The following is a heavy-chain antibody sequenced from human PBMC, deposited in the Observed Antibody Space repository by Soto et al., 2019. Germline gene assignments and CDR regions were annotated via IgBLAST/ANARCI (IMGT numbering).Heavy chain of an antibody. CDR1: GGSFSGYY. Sequence: SETLSLTCAVYGGSFSGYYWSWIRQPPGKGLEWIGEINHSGSTNYNPSLKSRVTISVDTSKNQFSLKLSSVTAADTAVYYCARAYSSSFPDPWGQGTLVTVSS. V-gene: IGHV4-34*01. CDR2: INHSGST. D-gene: IGHD6-6*01. CDR3: ARAYSSSFPDP. J-gene: IGHJ5*02.